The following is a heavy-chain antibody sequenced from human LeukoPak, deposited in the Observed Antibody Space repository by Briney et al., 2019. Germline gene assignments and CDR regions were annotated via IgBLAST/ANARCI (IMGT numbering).Heavy chain of an antibody. V-gene: IGHV1-3*01. J-gene: IGHJ4*02. D-gene: IGHD6-13*01. CDR2: INAGNGNT. CDR3: ARDRYSGYSSTYFDY. Sequence: GASVKVSCKASGYTFTSYAMHWVRQAPGQRLEWMGWINAGNGNTKYPQKFQGRVTITRDTSASTAYMELSSLRSEDTAVYYCARDRYSGYSSTYFDYWGQGTLVTVSS. CDR1: GYTFTSYA.